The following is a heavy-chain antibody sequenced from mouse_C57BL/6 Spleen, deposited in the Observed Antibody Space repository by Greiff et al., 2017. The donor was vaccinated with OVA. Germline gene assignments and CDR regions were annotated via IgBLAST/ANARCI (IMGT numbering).Heavy chain of an antibody. CDR1: GYSITSGYY. CDR2: ISYDGSN. J-gene: IGHJ4*01. Sequence: EVHLVESGPGLVKPSQSLSLTCSVTGYSITSGYYWNWIRQFPGNKLEWMGYISYDGSNNYNPSLKNRISITRDTSKNQFFLKLNSVTTEDTATYYCARVLLGMDYWGQGTSVTVSS. CDR3: ARVLLGMDY. V-gene: IGHV3-6*01. D-gene: IGHD2-10*01.